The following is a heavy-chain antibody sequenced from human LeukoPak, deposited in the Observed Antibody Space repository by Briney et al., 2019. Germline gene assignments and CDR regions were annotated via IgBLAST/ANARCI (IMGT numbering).Heavy chain of an antibody. D-gene: IGHD2-2*01. J-gene: IGHJ4*02. V-gene: IGHV4-34*01. CDR1: GGSFSGYY. CDR2: INHSGST. CDR3: GGRFCGSTSCPVGY. Sequence: SETLSLTCAVYGGSFSGYYWSWIRQPPGKGLEWIGEINHSGSTNYNPSLKSRVTISVDTSKNQFSLKLSSVTAADTAVYYCGGRFCGSTSCPVGYGGQGPLVTVSS.